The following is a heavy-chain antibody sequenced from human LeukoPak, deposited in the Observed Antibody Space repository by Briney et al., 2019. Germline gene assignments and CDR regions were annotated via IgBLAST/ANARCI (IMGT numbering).Heavy chain of an antibody. CDR1: GFTVSSNY. V-gene: IGHV3-53*01. CDR2: IYNSGST. CDR3: ARSLRVGVTAGGY. D-gene: IGHD1-26*01. J-gene: IGHJ4*02. Sequence: PGGSLRLSCAVSGFTVSSNYMSWVRQAPGKGLEWVSVIYNSGSTFYADSVKGRFTISRDNYENTLYLLMKSLRAEDTAVYYCARSLRVGVTAGGYWGQGTLVTVSS.